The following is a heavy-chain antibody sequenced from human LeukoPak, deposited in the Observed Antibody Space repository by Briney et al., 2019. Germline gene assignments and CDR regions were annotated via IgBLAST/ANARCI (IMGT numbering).Heavy chain of an antibody. CDR2: ISGSGGST. CDR1: GFTFSSYA. CDR3: AKSMYSSSWSDAFDI. V-gene: IGHV3-23*01. J-gene: IGHJ3*02. D-gene: IGHD6-13*01. Sequence: GGSLRLSCAASGFTFSSYAMNWVRQAPGKGLEWVSTISGSGGSTDYADSVKGRFTISRDSSKNTLYLQMNSLRAEDTAVYYCAKSMYSSSWSDAFDIWGQGTMVTVSS.